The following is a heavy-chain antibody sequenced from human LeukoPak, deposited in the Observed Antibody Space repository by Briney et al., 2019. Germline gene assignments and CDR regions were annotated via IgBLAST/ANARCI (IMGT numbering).Heavy chain of an antibody. CDR3: AKDQRGMDCSSTSCSTYWYYFDY. J-gene: IGHJ4*02. V-gene: IGHV3-23*01. CDR2: ISGSGGST. Sequence: GGSLRLSCAASGFTFSSYGMSRVRQAPGKGPEWVSAISGSGGSTYYADSVKGRFTISRDNAKNSLYLQMNSLRAEDTAVYYCAKDQRGMDCSSTSCSTYWYYFDYWGQGTLVTVSS. CDR1: GFTFSSYG. D-gene: IGHD2-2*01.